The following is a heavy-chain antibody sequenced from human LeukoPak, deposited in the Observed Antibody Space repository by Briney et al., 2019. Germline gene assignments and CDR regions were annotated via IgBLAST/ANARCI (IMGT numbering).Heavy chain of an antibody. Sequence: QASETLSLTCAVYGGSFSGYYWSWIRQPPGKGLEWIGEINHSGSTNYNPSLKSRVTILVDTSKNQFSLTLSSLTAADTAVYYCARGRGGNSGDNWGQGTLVTVSS. V-gene: IGHV4-34*01. D-gene: IGHD4-23*01. CDR3: ARGRGGNSGDN. J-gene: IGHJ4*02. CDR1: GGSFSGYY. CDR2: INHSGST.